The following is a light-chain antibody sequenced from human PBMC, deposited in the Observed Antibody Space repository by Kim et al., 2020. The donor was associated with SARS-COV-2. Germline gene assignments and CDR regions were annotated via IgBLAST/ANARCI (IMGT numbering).Light chain of an antibody. CDR3: QQYYSHPST. Sequence: ASIGDRVTITCRASQNISSYLTWYQQKPGKAPNLLIYAASSLQSGVPSRFSGSRSGTDFTLTISRLQSEDFATYYCQQYYSHPSTFGRGTKVDIK. CDR2: AAS. CDR1: QNISSY. J-gene: IGKJ4*01. V-gene: IGKV1-8*01.